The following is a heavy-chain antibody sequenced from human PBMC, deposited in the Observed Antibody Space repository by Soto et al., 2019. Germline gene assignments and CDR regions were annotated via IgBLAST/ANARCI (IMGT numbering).Heavy chain of an antibody. CDR2: IYSGGST. Sequence: GSLRLSCAASGFTVSSNYMSWVRQAPGKELEWVSVIYSGGSTYYADSLKGRFTISRDNSKNTLYLQMNSLRAEDTAVYYCARDRRFGELLYYYYYMDVWGKGTTVTVSS. V-gene: IGHV3-66*01. CDR3: ARDRRFGELLYYYYYMDV. D-gene: IGHD3-10*01. CDR1: GFTVSSNY. J-gene: IGHJ6*03.